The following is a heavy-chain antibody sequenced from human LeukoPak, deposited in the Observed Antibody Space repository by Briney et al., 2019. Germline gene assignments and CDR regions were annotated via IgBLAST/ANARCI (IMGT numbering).Heavy chain of an antibody. Sequence: ASVKVSCKASGYTFTSYAMHWVRRAPGQRLEWMGWINAGNGNTKYSQKFQGRVTITRDTSASTAYMELSSLRSEDTAVYYCARDRTGVPAVNWFDPWGQGTLVTVSS. CDR1: GYTFTSYA. D-gene: IGHD2-2*01. CDR2: INAGNGNT. J-gene: IGHJ5*02. V-gene: IGHV1-3*01. CDR3: ARDRTGVPAVNWFDP.